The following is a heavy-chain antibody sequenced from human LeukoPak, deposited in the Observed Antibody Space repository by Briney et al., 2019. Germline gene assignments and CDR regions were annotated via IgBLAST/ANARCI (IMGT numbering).Heavy chain of an antibody. CDR3: ARRRGGYCSGGSCYGVRRAFDI. D-gene: IGHD2-15*01. V-gene: IGHV4-34*01. CDR2: MNHRGST. J-gene: IGHJ3*02. CDR1: VGSFCGYY. Sequence: SETLSLTCAVYVGSFCGYYWSWIRQPPGKGVEWIGEMNHRGSTNYNPSLKSRVTISVDTSKNQFSLKLSSVPAADTAVYYCARRRGGYCSGGSCYGVRRAFDIWGQGTMVTVSS.